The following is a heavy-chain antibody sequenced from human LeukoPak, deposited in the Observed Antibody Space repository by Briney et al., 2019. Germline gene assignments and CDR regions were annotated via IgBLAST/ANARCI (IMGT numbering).Heavy chain of an antibody. D-gene: IGHD3-10*02. CDR2: ISAYGDSK. CDR3: AKARTDMFSLSWFDY. J-gene: IGHJ4*02. V-gene: IGHV3-23*01. Sequence: GGSLRLSCAASGFTFSNYATSWVRQAPGKGLEWVSGISAYGDSKYYADSVNGRFTISRDNSKNTLYLQMNSLRAEDTAVYYCAKARTDMFSLSWFDYRGQGTLVTVSS. CDR1: GFTFSNYA.